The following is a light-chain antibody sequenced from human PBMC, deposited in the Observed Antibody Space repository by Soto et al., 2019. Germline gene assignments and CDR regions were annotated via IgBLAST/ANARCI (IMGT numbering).Light chain of an antibody. CDR3: QQYNKWPPYT. J-gene: IGKJ2*01. CDR1: QSVSSN. Sequence: EIVMTQSPANLSVSPGERATLSCRARQSVSSNLAWYQQKPGQGPRLLIYRASTRATSIPARFSGSGSGTEFTLTINSLQSEDFAVYYCQQYNKWPPYTFGQGTKREIK. CDR2: RAS. V-gene: IGKV3-15*01.